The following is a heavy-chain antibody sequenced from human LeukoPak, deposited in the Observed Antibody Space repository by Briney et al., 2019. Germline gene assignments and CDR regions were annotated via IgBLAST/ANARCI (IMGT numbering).Heavy chain of an antibody. CDR1: GFTFSSYP. D-gene: IGHD3-9*01. Sequence: GGSLRLSCAASGFTFSSYPMHWVRQAPGKGLEWVAVLSNDGGSKYYADSVKGRFAISRDNSKNTLYLQMNSLRAEDTAVYYCARDFFDWLLSYYFYTVDVWGQGATVTVSS. J-gene: IGHJ6*02. CDR3: ARDFFDWLLSYYFYTVDV. CDR2: LSNDGGSK. V-gene: IGHV3-30*09.